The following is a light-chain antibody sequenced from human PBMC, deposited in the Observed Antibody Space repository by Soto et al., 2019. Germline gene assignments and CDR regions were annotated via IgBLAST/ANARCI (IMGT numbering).Light chain of an antibody. J-gene: IGKJ5*01. V-gene: IGKV2-28*01. CDR1: QSLLHRNGYNN. CDR2: LGS. CDR3: MQGLQTPT. Sequence: DIVMTQSPLSLSVTPGEPASISCRSSQSLLHRNGYNNVDWYLQKAGQSPHLLIYLGSNRASGXPXXFSGSGSGTDFTLKISRVEAEDVGVYYCMQGLQTPTFGQGTRLEIK.